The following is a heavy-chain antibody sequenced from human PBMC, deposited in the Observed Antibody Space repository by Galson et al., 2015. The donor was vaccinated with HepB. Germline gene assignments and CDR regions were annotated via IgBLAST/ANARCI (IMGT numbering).Heavy chain of an antibody. Sequence: SLRLSCAGSGFTFSSYSMHWVRQAPGKGLEWISSISASVSFIYYADSVKGRFTISRDNAKNSLFLQMNSLRAEDTAVYYCARGVDIVAVVGAWNYGMDVWGQGTTVTVSS. CDR1: GFTFSSYS. V-gene: IGHV3-21*01. CDR2: ISASVSFI. CDR3: ARGVDIVAVVGAWNYGMDV. D-gene: IGHD2-15*01. J-gene: IGHJ6*02.